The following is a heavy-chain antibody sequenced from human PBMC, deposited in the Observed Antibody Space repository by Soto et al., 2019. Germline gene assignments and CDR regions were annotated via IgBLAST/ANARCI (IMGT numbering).Heavy chain of an antibody. Sequence: TLSLLCTVSGGSVSSSCYSWGWIRQPPGQGLEWIGYMYHSGNTYYNPYLKGRVSISLDHARNQFSLRLNSVTAAHTALYSCASSKYDVVAGSVWFDPWGQGTLGTVSS. CDR3: ASSKYDVVAGSVWFDP. V-gene: IGHV4-30-2*01. J-gene: IGHJ5*02. D-gene: IGHD2-21*01. CDR1: GGSVSSSCYS. CDR2: MYHSGNT.